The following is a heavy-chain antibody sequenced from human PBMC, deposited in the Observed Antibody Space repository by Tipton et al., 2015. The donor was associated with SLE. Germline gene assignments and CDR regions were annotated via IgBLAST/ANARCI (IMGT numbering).Heavy chain of an antibody. J-gene: IGHJ3*02. D-gene: IGHD3-16*01. CDR3: ARVGDAFDI. CDR1: GFTFRSYA. CDR2: ISYDGSNK. Sequence: QLVQSGGGLVQPGGSLRLSCAASGFTFRSYAMHWVRQAPGKGLEWVAVISYDGSNKYYADSVKGRFTISRDNSKKTVYLQMNSLRAEVTAVYYCARVGDAFDIWGQGTMVTVSS. V-gene: IGHV3-30-3*01.